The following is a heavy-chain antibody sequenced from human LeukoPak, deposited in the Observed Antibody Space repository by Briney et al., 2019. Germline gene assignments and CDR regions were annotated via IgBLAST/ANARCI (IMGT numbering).Heavy chain of an antibody. CDR3: ATARRGKPYYYGHAFDI. CDR1: GYTLTELS. D-gene: IGHD3-10*01. J-gene: IGHJ3*02. CDR2: FDPEDGET. V-gene: IGHV1-24*01. Sequence: ASVKVSCKVSGYTLTELSMHWVRQAPGEGLEWMGGFDPEDGETIYAQKFQGRVTMTEDTSTDTAYMELSSLRSEDTAVYYCATARRGKPYYYGHAFDIWGQGTMVTVSS.